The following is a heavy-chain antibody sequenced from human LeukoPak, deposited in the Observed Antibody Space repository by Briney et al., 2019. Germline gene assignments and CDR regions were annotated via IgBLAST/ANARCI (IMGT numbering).Heavy chain of an antibody. V-gene: IGHV3-7*01. CDR1: DFSFSLST. CDR2: MKEDGSDE. Sequence: GGSLRLSCAVSDFSFSLSTMSWVRQAAGKGLEWVAKMKEDGSDEKYVDSVKGRFTISRDNAKNSLYLQMNSLRHEDTAVYFCVVGGAGGGYFPNWGQGSLVIVSS. D-gene: IGHD3-16*01. J-gene: IGHJ1*01. CDR3: VVGGAGGGYFPN.